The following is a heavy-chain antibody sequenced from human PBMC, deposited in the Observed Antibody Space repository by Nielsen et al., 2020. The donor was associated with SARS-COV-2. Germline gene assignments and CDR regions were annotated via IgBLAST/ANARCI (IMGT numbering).Heavy chain of an antibody. CDR2: IYYSGGT. CDR3: ARDRVSGSYYNYYYGMDV. V-gene: IGHV4-31*03. Sequence: SETLSLTCTVSGGSISSGGYYWSWIRQHPGKGLEWIGYIYYSGGTYYNPSLKSRVTISVDTSKNQFSLKLSSVTAADTAVYYCARDRVSGSYYNYYYGMDVWGQGTTVTVSS. J-gene: IGHJ6*02. D-gene: IGHD3-10*01. CDR1: GGSISSGGYY.